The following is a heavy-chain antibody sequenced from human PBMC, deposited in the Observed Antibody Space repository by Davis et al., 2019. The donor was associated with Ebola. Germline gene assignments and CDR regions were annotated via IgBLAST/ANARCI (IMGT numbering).Heavy chain of an antibody. V-gene: IGHV4-39*01. CDR2: IFHSGST. D-gene: IGHD3-22*01. Sequence: MPSETLSLTCSVSGGSLTSYLWSWIRQPPGKGLEWIGSIFHSGSTYYNPSLKSRVTISVDTSENQFSLRMSSVTAADTAVYYCARLINDYYDSSGFPLFSGDYWGQGALITVSS. J-gene: IGHJ4*02. CDR1: GGSLTSYL. CDR3: ARLINDYYDSSGFPLFSGDY.